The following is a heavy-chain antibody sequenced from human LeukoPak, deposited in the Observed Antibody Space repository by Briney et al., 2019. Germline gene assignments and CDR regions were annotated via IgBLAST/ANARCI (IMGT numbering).Heavy chain of an antibody. CDR3: ARGDGGYDFWSGPLSRPPDY. V-gene: IGHV4-34*01. Sequence: SETLSLTCAVYGGSFSGYYWSWIRQPPGKGLEWIGEINHSGSTNYNPSLKSRVTISVDTSKNQFSLKLSSVTAADTAVYYCARGDGGYDFWSGPLSRPPDYWGQGTLVTVSS. D-gene: IGHD3-3*01. CDR2: INHSGST. J-gene: IGHJ4*02. CDR1: GGSFSGYY.